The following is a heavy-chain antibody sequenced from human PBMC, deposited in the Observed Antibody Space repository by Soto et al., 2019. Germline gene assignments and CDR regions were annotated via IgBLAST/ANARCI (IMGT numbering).Heavy chain of an antibody. D-gene: IGHD3-10*01. J-gene: IGHJ4*02. V-gene: IGHV2-5*01. CDR1: GFSLSTSGVG. Sequence: QITLKESGPTLVKPTQTLTLTWTFSGFSLSTSGVGVGWIRQPPGKALECLALIYGNDDKRYSPSLKNRLTITKDTSKNQVVITMTNMDPVDTATYYCTHSGVTYYYGPGNDYAMNHWGQGTLVTVSS. CDR3: THSGVTYYYGPGNDYAMNH. CDR2: IYGNDDK.